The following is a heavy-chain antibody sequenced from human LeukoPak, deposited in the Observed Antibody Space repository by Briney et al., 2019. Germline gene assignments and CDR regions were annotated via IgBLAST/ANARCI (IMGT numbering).Heavy chain of an antibody. CDR3: ARDRSSSNTRDWFDP. J-gene: IGHJ5*02. CDR1: GGSINGYY. D-gene: IGHD6-13*01. Sequence: SETLSLTCTVSGGSINGYYWSLIRQPAGKGLEWIGRIYNSESVNYNPSLKSRVTMSIDTSKNQFSQKLNSVTAADTAVYYCARDRSSSNTRDWFDPWGQGALVTVSS. CDR2: IYNSESV. V-gene: IGHV4-4*07.